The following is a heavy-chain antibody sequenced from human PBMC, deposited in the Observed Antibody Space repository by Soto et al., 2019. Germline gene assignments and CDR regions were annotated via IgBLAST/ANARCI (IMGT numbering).Heavy chain of an antibody. CDR2: IYHSGST. D-gene: IGHD3-10*01. J-gene: IGHJ5*02. CDR1: GDSIRSSDYS. Sequence: SETLSLTCIVSGDSIRSSDYSWSWIRQPPGKGLEWIGYIYHSGSTYYNPSLKSRVTISVDRSKNQFSLKLSSVTAADTAVYYCARGGEYYGSGSYYNENWFDPWGQGTLVTVSS. CDR3: ARGGEYYGSGSYYNENWFDP. V-gene: IGHV4-30-2*01.